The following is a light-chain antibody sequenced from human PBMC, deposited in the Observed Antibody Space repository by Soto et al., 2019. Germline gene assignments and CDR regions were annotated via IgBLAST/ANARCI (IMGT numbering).Light chain of an antibody. CDR1: QGVSRK. V-gene: IGKV3-15*01. CDR2: GAS. J-gene: IGKJ4*01. CDR3: QQYHTWPIT. Sequence: DIVMTQSPATLSVAPGERVTFSCRASQGVSRKLAWYQHKPGQAPRLLISGASTGATGLPARFSGSGSGTEFTLTISSLQSEDCAIYYCQQYHTWPITFGGGTKVDIK.